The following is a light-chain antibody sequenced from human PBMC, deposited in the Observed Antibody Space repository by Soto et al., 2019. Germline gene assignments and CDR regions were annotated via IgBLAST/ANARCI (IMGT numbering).Light chain of an antibody. CDR1: QTISSNT. V-gene: IGKV3-20*01. CDR2: GAS. J-gene: IGKJ5*01. CDR3: QQYGRSFT. Sequence: LTRTPDPLSLSPGERATLSCRASQTISSNTLAWYQQKPGQAPRLLIYGASSRPTGIPDRFSGSGSGKDFTLTVSRLEAEDFAVYYCQQYGRSFTFGQGTRLEIK.